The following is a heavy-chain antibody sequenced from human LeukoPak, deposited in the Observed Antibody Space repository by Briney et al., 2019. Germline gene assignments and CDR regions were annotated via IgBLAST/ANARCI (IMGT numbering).Heavy chain of an antibody. V-gene: IGHV3-7*04. CDR2: IKQDGSEK. D-gene: IGHD4-23*01. CDR1: GFTFTNYW. CDR3: ARGTPLDY. Sequence: GSLLLSCAVSGFTFTNYWMNWVRQAPGKGLEWVASIKQDGSEKYYVDSVKGRFTISRDNAKSSLYLQMNSLRAEDTAVYYCARGTPLDYWGQGTLVTVSS. J-gene: IGHJ4*02.